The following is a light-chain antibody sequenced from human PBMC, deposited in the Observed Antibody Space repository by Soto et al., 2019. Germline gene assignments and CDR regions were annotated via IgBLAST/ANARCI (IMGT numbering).Light chain of an antibody. CDR1: NSDIGAYVF. CDR2: EVS. CDR3: SAFTTDSTVI. V-gene: IGLV2-14*01. Sequence: QSALTQPASVSGSPGQSITISCTGTNSDIGAYVFVSWYQQHPGKAPKLIIYEVSKRPSGVSNRFSGSKSGYTASLTISGLQAEDECHYYCSAFTTDSTVIFGGG. J-gene: IGLJ2*01.